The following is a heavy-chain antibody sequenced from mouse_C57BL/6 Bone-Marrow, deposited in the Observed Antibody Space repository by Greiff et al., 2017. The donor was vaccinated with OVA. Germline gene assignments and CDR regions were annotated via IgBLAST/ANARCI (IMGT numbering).Heavy chain of an antibody. CDR1: GFNIKDDY. CDR2: IDPENGDT. J-gene: IGHJ1*03. CDR3: TSITTVVVPWYFDV. Sequence: VHVKQSGAELVRPGASVKLSCTASGFNIKDDYMHWVKQRPEQGLEWIGWIDPENGDTEYASKFQGKATITADTSSNTAYLQLSSLTSEDTAVYYCTSITTVVVPWYFDVWGTGTTVTVSS. V-gene: IGHV14-4*01. D-gene: IGHD1-1*01.